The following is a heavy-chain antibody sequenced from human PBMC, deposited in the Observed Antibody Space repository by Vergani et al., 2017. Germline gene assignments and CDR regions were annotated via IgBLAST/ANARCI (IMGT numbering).Heavy chain of an antibody. J-gene: IGHJ6*02. CDR3: TTDPYDYVSYGMDV. V-gene: IGHV3-74*01. CDR2: VNPEGTNT. CDR1: GFTFSRHW. D-gene: IGHD3-16*01. Sequence: EVQLVESGGGLVQPGGSLRLSCAASGFTFSRHWMHWVRQAPGKGLVWVSRVNPEGTNTPYADSVKGRFTISRDNAKNMMYLQLNSLKTEDTAVYYCTTDPYDYVSYGMDVWGQGTTVTVSS.